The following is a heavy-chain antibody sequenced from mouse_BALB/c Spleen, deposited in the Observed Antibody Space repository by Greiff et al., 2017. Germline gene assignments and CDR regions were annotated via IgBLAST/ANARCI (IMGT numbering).Heavy chain of an antibody. J-gene: IGHJ2*01. CDR2: ISNGGGST. V-gene: IGHV5-12-2*01. Sequence: EVKLVESGGGLVQPGGSLKLSCAASGFTFSSYTMSWVRQTPEKRLEWVAYISNGGGSTYYPDTVKGRFTISRDNAKNTLYLQMSSLKSEDTAMYYCARQVRRAYYFDYWGQGTTLTVSS. CDR1: GFTFSSYT. CDR3: ARQVRRAYYFDY. D-gene: IGHD2-14*01.